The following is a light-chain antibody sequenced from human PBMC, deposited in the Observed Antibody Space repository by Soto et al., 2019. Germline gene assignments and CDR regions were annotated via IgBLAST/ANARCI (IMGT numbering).Light chain of an antibody. Sequence: QSALTQPASVSGSPGQSITISCTGTSSDVGGYNYVSWYQQHPGQVPKLTIYEVTNRPSGVSSRFSGYKSGNTASLTISGLQAEDEADYYCSSYTNSDTWVFGGGTKLTVL. CDR2: EVT. V-gene: IGLV2-14*01. CDR3: SSYTNSDTWV. J-gene: IGLJ3*02. CDR1: SSDVGGYNY.